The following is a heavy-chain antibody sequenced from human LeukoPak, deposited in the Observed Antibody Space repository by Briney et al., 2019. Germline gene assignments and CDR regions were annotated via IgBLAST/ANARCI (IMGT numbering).Heavy chain of an antibody. J-gene: IGHJ3*02. Sequence: PGGSLRLSCAASGFTFDDYAMHWVRQAPGKGLEWVSGISWNSGSIGYAGSVKGRFTISRDNAKNSLYLQMNSLRAEDVALYYCAKGTSSSSWGGNAFDIWGQGTMVTVSS. D-gene: IGHD6-13*01. CDR1: GFTFDDYA. CDR3: AKGTSSSSWGGNAFDI. V-gene: IGHV3-9*03. CDR2: ISWNSGSI.